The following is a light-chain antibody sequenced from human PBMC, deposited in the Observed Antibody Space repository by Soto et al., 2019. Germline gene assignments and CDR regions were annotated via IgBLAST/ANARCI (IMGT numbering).Light chain of an antibody. J-gene: IGLJ2*01. CDR1: SSNIGTGYD. Sequence: QSVLTQPPSVSGAPGQRDTISCTGSSSNIGTGYDVHWYQQLPGTAPKLLIYGNSNRPSGVPDRFSGSKSGTSASLAITGLQAEDEADYYCQSYDSNLSVVFGGGTKLTVL. CDR3: QSYDSNLSVV. V-gene: IGLV1-40*01. CDR2: GNS.